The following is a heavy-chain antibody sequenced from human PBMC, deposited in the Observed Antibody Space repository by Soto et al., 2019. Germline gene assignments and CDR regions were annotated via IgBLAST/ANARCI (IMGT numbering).Heavy chain of an antibody. V-gene: IGHV1-69*06. CDR1: GGSFSTSS. J-gene: IGHJ4*02. CDR3: ARGGALSTSWYWGDGLDS. D-gene: IGHD6-13*01. CDR2: IIPLSDKP. Sequence: QEQLVQSGAEVKKPGSSVKVSCKASGGSFSTSSFSWVRQAPGQGFEWLGGIIPLSDKPTYAQKFQGRVTITADKSSSTVYMELSSLSSEDTAVYYCARGGALSTSWYWGDGLDSWGQGTQVTVSS.